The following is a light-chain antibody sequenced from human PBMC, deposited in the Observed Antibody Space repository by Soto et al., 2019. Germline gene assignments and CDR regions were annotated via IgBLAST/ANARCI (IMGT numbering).Light chain of an antibody. V-gene: IGKV1-39*01. CDR2: AAS. J-gene: IGKJ2*01. CDR3: QQSYNIPYT. CDR1: QSITSY. Sequence: DIQLTQSPSSLSASVGDRVTITCRASQSITSYINGYQHTPGMENQLRSYAASKIQIGVPSRFRAIGLGTDFTLTIGGLQAEDSAVYYCQQSYNIPYTFGQGTKLDIK.